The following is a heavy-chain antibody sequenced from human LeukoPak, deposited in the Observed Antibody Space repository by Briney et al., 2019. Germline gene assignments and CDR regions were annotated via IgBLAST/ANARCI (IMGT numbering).Heavy chain of an antibody. Sequence: ASVKVSCKASGYTFTGYYMHWVRQAPGQGLEWMGWINPNNGGTNYAQKFQGRVTMTRDTSISTAYMELSRLISDETAVYHCARDGRIGVEPDATGDGMDVWGQGTTVTVSS. D-gene: IGHD2-2*01. CDR3: ARDGRIGVEPDATGDGMDV. CDR2: INPNNGGT. J-gene: IGHJ6*02. V-gene: IGHV1-2*02. CDR1: GYTFTGYY.